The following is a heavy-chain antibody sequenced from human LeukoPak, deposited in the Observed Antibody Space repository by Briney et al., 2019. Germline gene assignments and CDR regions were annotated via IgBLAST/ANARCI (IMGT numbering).Heavy chain of an antibody. CDR2: ISSSSSYI. J-gene: IGHJ3*02. D-gene: IGHD3-22*01. CDR1: GFTFSSYS. CDR3: ARDGYYDSPTRQHDAFDI. Sequence: KSGGSLRLSCAASGFTFSSYSMNWVRQAPGKGLEWVSSISSSSSYIYYADSVKGRFTISRDNAKNSLYLQMNSLRAEDTAVYYCARDGYYDSPTRQHDAFDIWGQGTMVTVSS. V-gene: IGHV3-21*01.